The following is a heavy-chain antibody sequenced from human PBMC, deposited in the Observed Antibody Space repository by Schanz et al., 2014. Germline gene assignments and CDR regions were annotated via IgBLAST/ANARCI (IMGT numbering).Heavy chain of an antibody. CDR1: GFTFSSYD. D-gene: IGHD3-3*01. CDR2: IKKDGSEK. V-gene: IGHV3-7*01. CDR3: VRDSFFAFDY. Sequence: VQLVESGGGVVQPGRSLRLSCVASGFTFSSYDVFWVRQAPGKGLEWVANIKKDGSEKYYVDSVKGRFTMSRDNAKNSVFLQMNSLRAEDTAVYYCVRDSFFAFDYWGQGTLVTGSS. J-gene: IGHJ4*02.